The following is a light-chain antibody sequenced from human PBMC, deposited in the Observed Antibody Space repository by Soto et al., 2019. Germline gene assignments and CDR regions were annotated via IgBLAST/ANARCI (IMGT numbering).Light chain of an antibody. J-gene: IGKJ1*01. CDR3: QQSYSTPRT. CDR2: AAS. Sequence: DIQVTQSPSSLPASVGDRVTITCRASQSISTYLNWYHQRPGKAPKLLIYAASSLQSGVPSRFSGSGSGTDFTLTISRLQPEDFATYYCQQSYSTPRTFGQGTKVEIK. CDR1: QSISTY. V-gene: IGKV1-39*01.